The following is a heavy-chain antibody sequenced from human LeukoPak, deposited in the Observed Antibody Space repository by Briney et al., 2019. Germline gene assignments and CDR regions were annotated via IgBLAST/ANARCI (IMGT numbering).Heavy chain of an antibody. Sequence: ASLKLSCKTSGYSENFYGISWVRQAAGQGLEWLGWISAQHGQTEYAPNSQDRVTMTTDTYTNTAYMELRSLRSDDTAVYYCAGSLGYCTSNVCYLKYWGQGTLVTVSS. CDR1: GYSENFYG. CDR3: AGSLGYCTSNVCYLKY. D-gene: IGHD2-8*01. J-gene: IGHJ4*02. V-gene: IGHV1-18*01. CDR2: ISAQHGQT.